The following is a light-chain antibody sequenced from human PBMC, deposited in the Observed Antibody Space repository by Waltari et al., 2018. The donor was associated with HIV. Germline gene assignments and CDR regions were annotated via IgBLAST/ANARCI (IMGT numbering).Light chain of an antibody. Sequence: QSALTQPASVSGSPGQSIPIHCTGTSSDVGGYNYVSWYQQHPGKAPKLLIYEVSNRPSGISTRFSGSKSGNTASLTISGLQAEDEADYYCCSYASSTTLDVFGGGTKLTVL. CDR2: EVS. V-gene: IGLV2-14*01. CDR3: CSYASSTTLDV. J-gene: IGLJ2*01. CDR1: SSDVGGYNY.